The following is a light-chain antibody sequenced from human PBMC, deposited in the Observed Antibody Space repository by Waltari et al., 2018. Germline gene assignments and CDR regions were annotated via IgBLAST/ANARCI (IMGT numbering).Light chain of an antibody. CDR3: QHRSNWPGGT. Sequence: EIVLTQSPATLSLSPGEGATLSCRASQSVSSYLAWYQQKPGQAPSLLIYDASNRATGIPARFSGSGSGTDFTLTISSLEPEEFAVYYGQHRSNWPGGTFGGGTKVEIK. V-gene: IGKV3-11*01. CDR2: DAS. J-gene: IGKJ4*01. CDR1: QSVSSY.